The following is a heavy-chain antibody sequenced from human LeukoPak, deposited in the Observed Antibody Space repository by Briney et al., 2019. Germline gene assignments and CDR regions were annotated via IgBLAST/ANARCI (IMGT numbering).Heavy chain of an antibody. CDR3: ARVPRPGYCSSTSCYPDAFDI. Sequence: SSQTLSLTCTVSGGSISSGDYYWSWIRQPPGKGLEWIGYIYYSGSTYYNPSLKSRVTISVYTSKNQFSLKLSSVTAADTAVYYCARVPRPGYCSSTSCYPDAFDIWGQGTMVTVSS. CDR1: GGSISSGDYY. J-gene: IGHJ3*02. V-gene: IGHV4-30-4*08. CDR2: IYYSGST. D-gene: IGHD2-2*03.